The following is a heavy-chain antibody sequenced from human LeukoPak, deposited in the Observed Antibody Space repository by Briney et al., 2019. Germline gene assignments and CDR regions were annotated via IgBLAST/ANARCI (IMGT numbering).Heavy chain of an antibody. CDR2: ISGSGGRT. V-gene: IGHV3-23*01. J-gene: IGHJ6*03. D-gene: IGHD2-15*01. Sequence: PGGSLRLSCAASGVTFSSYAMSWVRQAPGKGLEWVSAISGSGGRTYYADSVKGRFTISRDNSKNTLYLQMNSLRAEDTAVYYCAKAPQDIVVVVAATDFYYMDVWGKGTTVTVSS. CDR3: AKAPQDIVVVVAATDFYYMDV. CDR1: GVTFSSYA.